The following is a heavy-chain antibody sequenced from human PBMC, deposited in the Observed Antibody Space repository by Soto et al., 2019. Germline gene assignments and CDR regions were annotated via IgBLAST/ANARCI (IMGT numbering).Heavy chain of an antibody. J-gene: IGHJ2*01. V-gene: IGHV4-30-2*01. CDR2: IYHSGST. D-gene: IGHD2-21*02. CDR3: AGVRGFFRAGDCYPPAPSVSAFLLHRSFDL. Sequence: QPPGKGLEWIGYIYHSGSTYYNPSLKSRVTISVDRSKNQFSLKLSSVTAADTAVYYCAGVRGFFRAGDCYPPAPSVSAFLLHRSFDL.